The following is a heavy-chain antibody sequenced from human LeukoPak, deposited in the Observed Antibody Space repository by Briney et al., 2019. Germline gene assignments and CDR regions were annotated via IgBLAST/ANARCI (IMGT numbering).Heavy chain of an antibody. CDR1: GGSISSHY. Sequence: PSKSLSLTCTVSGGSISSHYWSWIRQPPGKGLEWIGYIYTSGSTNYNPSLKSRVTTSVDTSKNQSSLKLSSVTAANTAVYYCARMQVDKYSRDYYYYMDVWGKGTTVTVSS. V-gene: IGHV4-4*09. CDR3: ARMQVDKYSRDYYYYMDV. J-gene: IGHJ6*03. D-gene: IGHD2-15*01. CDR2: IYTSGST.